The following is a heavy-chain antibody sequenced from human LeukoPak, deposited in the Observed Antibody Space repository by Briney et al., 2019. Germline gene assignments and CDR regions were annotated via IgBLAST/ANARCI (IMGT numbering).Heavy chain of an antibody. D-gene: IGHD4/OR15-4a*01. CDR1: GFTFSDYY. Sequence: GGSLRLXCAASGFTFSDYYMSWIRQAPRKGLEWVSYISSSGSTIYYADSVKGRFTISRDNAKNSLYLQMNSLRAEDTAVYYCARSDYGGNWFDPWGQGTLVTVSS. J-gene: IGHJ5*02. V-gene: IGHV3-11*04. CDR2: ISSSGSTI. CDR3: ARSDYGGNWFDP.